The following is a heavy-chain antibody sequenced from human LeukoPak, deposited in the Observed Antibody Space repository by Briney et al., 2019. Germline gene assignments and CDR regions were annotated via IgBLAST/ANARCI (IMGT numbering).Heavy chain of an antibody. V-gene: IGHV4-34*01. CDR1: GGSFSGYY. J-gene: IGHJ6*03. CDR3: AMGGYYGSGSSPYYYMDV. Sequence: SETLSLTCAVYGGSFSGYYWSWIRQPPGKGLEWIGEINHSGSTNYNPSLKSRVTISVDTSKNQFSLKLSSVTAADTAVYYCAMGGYYGSGSSPYYYMDVWGKGTTVTVSS. CDR2: INHSGST. D-gene: IGHD3-10*01.